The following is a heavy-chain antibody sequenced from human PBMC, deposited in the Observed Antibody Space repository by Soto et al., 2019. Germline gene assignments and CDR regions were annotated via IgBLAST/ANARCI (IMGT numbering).Heavy chain of an antibody. CDR2: ISAYNGNT. CDR1: GYTFTSYG. CDR3: ASGAYYYAYYGMDV. J-gene: IGHJ6*02. Sequence: ASVKVSCTASGYTFTSYGISWVRQAPGQGLEWMGWISAYNGNTSYAQKLQGRVTMTTDTSTSTAYMELRSLRSDDTAVYYCASGAYYYAYYGMDVWAQGTTVTVSS. V-gene: IGHV1-18*01. D-gene: IGHD3-10*01.